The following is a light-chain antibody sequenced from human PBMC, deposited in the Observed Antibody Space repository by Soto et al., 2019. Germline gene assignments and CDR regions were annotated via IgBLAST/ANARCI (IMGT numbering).Light chain of an antibody. CDR3: HQYDTSSPN. CDR2: GGS. CDR1: QSISVY. J-gene: IGKJ2*01. Sequence: DIQMTQSPSTLSASVGDRVTITCRASQSISVYLAWYQQRPREAPKLLIYGGSSLESGVPSRFSGSGSGTEFTITISRLQPTDFATYYCHQYDTSSPNFGQGTKLEI. V-gene: IGKV1-5*01.